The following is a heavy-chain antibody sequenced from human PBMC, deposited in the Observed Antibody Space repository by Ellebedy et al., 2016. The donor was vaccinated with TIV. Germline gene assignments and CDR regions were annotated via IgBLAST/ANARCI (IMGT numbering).Heavy chain of an antibody. J-gene: IGHJ4*02. D-gene: IGHD6-19*01. V-gene: IGHV3-23*01. Sequence: GESLKISCAASGFTFSTYAMSWVRQAPGKGLEWVSGIRVSGDSTYYAGSVKGRFTFSRDNSKSTLYLQMNSLRAEDTAIYYCARDKGSGWNFFDYWGQGTLVTVSS. CDR2: IRVSGDST. CDR1: GFTFSTYA. CDR3: ARDKGSGWNFFDY.